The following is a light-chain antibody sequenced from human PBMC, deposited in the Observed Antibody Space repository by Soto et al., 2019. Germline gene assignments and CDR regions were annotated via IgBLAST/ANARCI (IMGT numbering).Light chain of an antibody. CDR2: AAS. J-gene: IGKJ4*01. CDR3: QQSNSFPRT. Sequence: DIQMTQSPSTLSASVGDRVTITCRASQSISSWLAWYQQKPGKAPKLLIYAASSLQSGVPSRFSGSGSGTEFTLTISSLQPADSATYFCQQSNSFPRTFGGGTRWIS. CDR1: QSISSW. V-gene: IGKV1-12*01.